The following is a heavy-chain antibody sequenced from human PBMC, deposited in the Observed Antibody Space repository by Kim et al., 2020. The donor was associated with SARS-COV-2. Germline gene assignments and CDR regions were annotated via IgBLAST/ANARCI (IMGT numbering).Heavy chain of an antibody. CDR2: ICCDGSKK. V-gene: IGHV3-30*18. CDR1: GFTFSSHG. J-gene: IGHJ6*02. D-gene: IGHD4-17*01. CDR3: AKDFYGHYEKEYCYGMDV. Sequence: GGSLRLSCAASGFTFSSHGMHWVRQAPGKGLEWVSVICCDGSKKYYVDSVKGRFTISRDNYKDTLDLQMNSLRAGDTAVYYCAKDFYGHYEKEYCYGMDVGGQGTTVTVSS.